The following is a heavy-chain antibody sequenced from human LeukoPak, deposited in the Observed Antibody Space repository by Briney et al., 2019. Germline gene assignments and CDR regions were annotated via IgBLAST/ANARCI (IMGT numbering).Heavy chain of an antibody. V-gene: IGHV1-8*01. J-gene: IGHJ4*02. CDR2: MNPNSGDT. Sequence: ASVTLSCTASGSTFTSYDINWVRQAPRQGPKWMGWMNPNSGDTGYPQTFRGRVTMTRSTTKSTAYVELSSLRSEDTAVYFCARPRSAYYDSSGYDLWGQGTLVTVSS. CDR1: GSTFTSYD. D-gene: IGHD3-22*01. CDR3: ARPRSAYYDSSGYDL.